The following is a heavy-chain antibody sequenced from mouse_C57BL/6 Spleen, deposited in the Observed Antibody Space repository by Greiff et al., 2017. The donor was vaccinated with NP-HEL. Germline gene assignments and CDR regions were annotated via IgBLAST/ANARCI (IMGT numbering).Heavy chain of an antibody. J-gene: IGHJ4*01. V-gene: IGHV1-80*01. CDR3: ARDPLRMDY. CDR2: IYPGDGDT. Sequence: LMESGASVKISCKASGYAFSSYWMNWVKQRPGKGLEWIGQIYPGDGDTNYNRKFKGKATLTADKSSSTAYMQLSSLTSEDSAVYFCARDPLRMDYWGQGTSVTVSS. CDR1: GYAFSSYW. D-gene: IGHD2-12*01.